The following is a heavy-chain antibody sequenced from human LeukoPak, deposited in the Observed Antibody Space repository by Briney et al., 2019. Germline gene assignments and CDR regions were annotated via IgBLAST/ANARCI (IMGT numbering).Heavy chain of an antibody. Sequence: SETLSLTCAVYGGSFSGYYWSWIRQPQGKGLEWIGEINHSGSTNYNPSLKSRVTISVDTSKNQFSLKLSSVTAADTAVYYCARGPNDFWSGYYNWFDPWGQGTLVTVSS. D-gene: IGHD3-3*01. CDR3: ARGPNDFWSGYYNWFDP. CDR2: INHSGST. CDR1: GGSFSGYY. J-gene: IGHJ5*02. V-gene: IGHV4-34*01.